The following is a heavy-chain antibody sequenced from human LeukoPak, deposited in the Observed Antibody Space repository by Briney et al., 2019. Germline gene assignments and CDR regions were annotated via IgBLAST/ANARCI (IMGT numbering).Heavy chain of an antibody. V-gene: IGHV3-7*01. CDR1: GFTFSTYW. CDR2: IKQDGSEK. Sequence: PRGSLRLSCTASGFTFSTYWMSWVRQAPGKGLEWVANIKQDGSEKYYVDSVKGRFTISRDNAKNSLYLQMNSLRAEDTAVYYCARVSNYYDSSGYQPVDAFDIWGQGTMVTVSS. D-gene: IGHD3-22*01. J-gene: IGHJ3*02. CDR3: ARVSNYYDSSGYQPVDAFDI.